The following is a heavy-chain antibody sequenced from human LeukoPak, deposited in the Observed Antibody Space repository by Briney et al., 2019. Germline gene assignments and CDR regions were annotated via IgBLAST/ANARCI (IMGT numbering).Heavy chain of an antibody. J-gene: IGHJ4*02. CDR2: INWNGGST. D-gene: IGHD4/OR15-4a*01. Sequence: GGPLRLSCAASGFTFDDYGMSWVRQAPGKGLEWVSGINWNGGSTGYADSVKGRFTISRDNSKNTLYLQMNSLRAEDTAVYYCARRAGAYSHPYDYWGQGTLVTVSS. CDR3: ARRAGAYSHPYDY. V-gene: IGHV3-20*04. CDR1: GFTFDDYG.